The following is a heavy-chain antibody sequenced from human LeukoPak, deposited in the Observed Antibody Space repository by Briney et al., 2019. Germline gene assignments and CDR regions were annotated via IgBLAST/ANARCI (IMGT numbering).Heavy chain of an antibody. CDR1: GGSFSGYY. V-gene: IGHV4-34*01. CDR2: INHSGST. D-gene: IGHD3-9*01. Sequence: PSETLSLTCAVYGGSFSGYYWSWIRQPPGKGLEWIGEINHSGSTNYNPSLKSRVTISVDTSKNQFSLKLSSVTAADTAVYYCARAYYDILTGYSHFWYYMDVWGKGTTVTVSS. J-gene: IGHJ6*03. CDR3: ARAYYDILTGYSHFWYYMDV.